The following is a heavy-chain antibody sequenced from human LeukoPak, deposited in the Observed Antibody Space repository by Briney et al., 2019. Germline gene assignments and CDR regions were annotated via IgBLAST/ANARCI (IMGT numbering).Heavy chain of an antibody. Sequence: SETLSLTCTVSGGSISTGTYYWSWIRQPAGKGLEWIGRIYTSGSTNYNPSLKSRVTVSVDTSKNQFSLKLNSVTAADTAVYYCARGDYYCSGSYYNSAFDIWGQGTMVTVSS. CDR1: GGSISTGTYY. V-gene: IGHV4-61*02. D-gene: IGHD3-10*01. J-gene: IGHJ3*02. CDR2: IYTSGST. CDR3: ARGDYYCSGSYYNSAFDI.